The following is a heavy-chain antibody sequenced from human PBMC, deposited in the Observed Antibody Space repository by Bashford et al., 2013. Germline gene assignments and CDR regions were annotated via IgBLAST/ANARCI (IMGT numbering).Heavy chain of an antibody. D-gene: IGHD6-13*01. V-gene: IGHV1-2*04. CDR3: ARGFPRIAAAGTSLYYFDY. J-gene: IGHJ4*02. CDR1: GYTFTGYY. CDR2: INPNSGGT. Sequence: VASVKVSCKASGYTFTGYYMHWVRQAPGQGLEWMGWINPNSGGTNYAQKFQGWVTMTRDTSISTAYMELSRLRSDDTAVYYCARGFPRIAAAGTSLYYFDYWGQGTLVTVSS.